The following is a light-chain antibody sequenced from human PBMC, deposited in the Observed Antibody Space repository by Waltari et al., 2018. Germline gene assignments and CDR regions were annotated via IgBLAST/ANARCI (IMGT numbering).Light chain of an antibody. CDR3: QQSYSTPHT. CDR2: AAS. Sequence: DIQITQSTSSLAASVIQRVPSTCRASQSISFYLNWYQQKPGKAPKLLIYAASSLQSGVPSRFSGSGSGTDFTLTISSLQPEDFATYSCQQSYSTPHTFGQGTKLEIK. V-gene: IGKV1-39*01. J-gene: IGKJ2*01. CDR1: QSISFY.